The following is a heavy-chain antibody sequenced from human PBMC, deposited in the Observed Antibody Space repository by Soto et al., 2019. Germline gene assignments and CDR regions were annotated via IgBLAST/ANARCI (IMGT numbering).Heavy chain of an antibody. CDR3: ARQRSGYSGYDH. D-gene: IGHD5-12*01. CDR2: IYYSGST. V-gene: IGHV4-39*01. Sequence: SETLSLTCTVSGGSISSSSYYWVLIRQPPGKGLEWIGSIYYSGSTYYNPSLKSRVTISVDTSKNQFSLKLSSVTAADTAVYYCARQRSGYSGYDHWGQGTLVTVSS. CDR1: GGSISSSSYY. J-gene: IGHJ5*02.